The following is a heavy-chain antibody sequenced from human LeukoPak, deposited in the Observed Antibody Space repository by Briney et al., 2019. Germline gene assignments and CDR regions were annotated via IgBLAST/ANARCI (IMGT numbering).Heavy chain of an antibody. CDR3: AKDGIGSGSLYDAFDI. Sequence: QPGGSLRLSCAASGFTFSGSAMHWVRQASGKGLEWVGRIRSKANSYATAYAASVKGRFTVSRDDSKNTAYLQMNSLKTEDTAVYYCAKDGIGSGSLYDAFDIWGQGTMVTVSS. CDR2: IRSKANSYAT. J-gene: IGHJ3*02. V-gene: IGHV3-73*01. D-gene: IGHD1-26*01. CDR1: GFTFSGSA.